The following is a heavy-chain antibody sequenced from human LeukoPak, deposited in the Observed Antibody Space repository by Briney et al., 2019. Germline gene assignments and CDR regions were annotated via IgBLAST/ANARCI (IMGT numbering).Heavy chain of an antibody. J-gene: IGHJ6*02. Sequence: GGSLRLSCAASGFTFSSYAMKWVRQAPGKGLEWVSVTTSGGTTYYADSVKGRFTISRDNSKNTLYLQMNSLRAEDTAAYYCAKDSGSSNYYYGMDVWGQGTTVTVSS. D-gene: IGHD6-13*01. V-gene: IGHV3-23*01. CDR1: GFTFSSYA. CDR2: TTSGGTT. CDR3: AKDSGSSNYYYGMDV.